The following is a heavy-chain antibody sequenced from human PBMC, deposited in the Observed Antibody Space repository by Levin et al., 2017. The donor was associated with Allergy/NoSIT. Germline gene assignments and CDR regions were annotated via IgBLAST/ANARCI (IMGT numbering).Heavy chain of an antibody. Sequence: GESLKISCAASGFTVSSHYMSWVRQAPGKGLEWVSVIYSGGSTYYADSVKGRFTISRDNSKNTLYLQMNSLRAEDTAVYYCATIGRSGSLDYWGQGTLVTVSS. CDR2: IYSGGST. J-gene: IGHJ4*02. V-gene: IGHV3-53*01. D-gene: IGHD1-26*01. CDR1: GFTVSSHY. CDR3: ATIGRSGSLDY.